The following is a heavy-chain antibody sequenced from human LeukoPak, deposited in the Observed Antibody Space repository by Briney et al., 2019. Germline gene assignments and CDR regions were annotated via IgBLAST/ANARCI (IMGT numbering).Heavy chain of an antibody. Sequence: GASVKVSCKASGYTFTGYYMHWVRQAPGQGLEWMGWINPNSGGTNYAQKFQGRVTMTRDTSNSTAYMELSRLRSDDTAVYYCARGTYDSSFYYYYYGMDVWGQGTTVTVSS. J-gene: IGHJ6*02. V-gene: IGHV1-2*02. D-gene: IGHD3-22*01. CDR2: INPNSGGT. CDR1: GYTFTGYY. CDR3: ARGTYDSSFYYYYYGMDV.